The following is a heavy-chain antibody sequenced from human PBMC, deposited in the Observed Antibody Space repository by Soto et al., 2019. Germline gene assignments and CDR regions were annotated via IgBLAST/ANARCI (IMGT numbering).Heavy chain of an antibody. J-gene: IGHJ3*01. CDR1: GFTFSSHS. Sequence: EVQLVESGGGLVKPGGSLRLSCAASGFTFSSHSMNWVRQAPGKGLEWVSSISNSGSYIYYADSVKGRFTISRDNAKNALYLQMNSLRAEDTAVYYCARDVVGADDAFDVWGQGTMVTGSS. D-gene: IGHD2-15*01. CDR2: ISNSGSYI. V-gene: IGHV3-21*01. CDR3: ARDVVGADDAFDV.